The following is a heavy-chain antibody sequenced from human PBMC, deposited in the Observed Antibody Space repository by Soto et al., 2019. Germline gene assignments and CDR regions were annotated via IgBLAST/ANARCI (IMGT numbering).Heavy chain of an antibody. Sequence: GGSLRLSCAASGFTFSKAWMNWVRQAPGKGLEWVGRVKSNSDGGTTEYAAPVKGRFTISRDDSRETVDLQMTSLKTEDTAVYYCTGQSVRYGMDVWGQGTTVTVSS. CDR2: VKSNSDGGTT. V-gene: IGHV3-15*07. CDR1: GFTFSKAW. D-gene: IGHD6-19*01. CDR3: TGQSVRYGMDV. J-gene: IGHJ6*02.